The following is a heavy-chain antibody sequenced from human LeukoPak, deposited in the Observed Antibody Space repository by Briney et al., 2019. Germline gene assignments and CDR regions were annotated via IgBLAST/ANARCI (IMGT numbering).Heavy chain of an antibody. D-gene: IGHD2-2*01. Sequence: SGPTLVNPTQTLTLTCTFSGFSLSTSGVGVGWIRQPPGKALEWLALIYWNDDKRYSPSLKSRLTITKDTSKNQVVLTMTNMDPVDTATYYCAHLPLPAALGYFQHWGQGTLVTVSS. J-gene: IGHJ1*01. V-gene: IGHV2-5*01. CDR3: AHLPLPAALGYFQH. CDR2: IYWNDDK. CDR1: GFSLSTSGVG.